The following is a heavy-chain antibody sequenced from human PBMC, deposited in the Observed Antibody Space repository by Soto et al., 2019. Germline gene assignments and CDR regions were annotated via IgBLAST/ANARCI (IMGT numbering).Heavy chain of an antibody. D-gene: IGHD3-16*01. CDR1: GGSFSGYY. CDR3: ARDKITGRFDY. Sequence: QVQLQQWGAGLLKPSETLSLTCAVYGGSFSGYYWTWIRQPPGTGLELIGEINHSGSTNYNPPPKSRVTISVHTSKNQFSLKLTSLTTADTAVYSCARDKITGRFDYWGQGTLVNVSS. J-gene: IGHJ4*02. CDR2: INHSGST. V-gene: IGHV4-34*01.